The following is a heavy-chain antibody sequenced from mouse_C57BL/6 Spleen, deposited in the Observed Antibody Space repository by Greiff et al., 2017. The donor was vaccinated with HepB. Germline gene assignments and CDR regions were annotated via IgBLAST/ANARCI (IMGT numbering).Heavy chain of an antibody. Sequence: QVQLQQSGAELVKPGASVKLSCKASGYTFTSYWMHWVKQRPGRGLEWIGRIDPNSGGTKYNEKFKGKATLTVDKPSSTANMQLSSLTSEDSAVYDCARWDFITAVVADYWGQGTTLTVSS. CDR1: GYTFTSYW. CDR2: IDPNSGGT. V-gene: IGHV1-72*01. J-gene: IGHJ2*01. D-gene: IGHD1-1*01. CDR3: ARWDFITAVVADY.